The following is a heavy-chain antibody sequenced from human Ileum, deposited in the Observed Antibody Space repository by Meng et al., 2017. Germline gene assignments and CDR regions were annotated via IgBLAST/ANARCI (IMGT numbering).Heavy chain of an antibody. Sequence: QMQLQESGPGLVKPSGTLSLTCGVSGGSFSSGNWWGWVRQPPGKGLEWIGEIFHTGNTNYNPSLQSRVSLSIDKSKNQFSLKVISVTAADTAVYYCVNYCSGGKCSPNEKTQHWGQGTLVTVFS. CDR3: VNYCSGGKCSPNEKTQH. V-gene: IGHV4-4*02. D-gene: IGHD2-15*01. J-gene: IGHJ1*01. CDR2: IFHTGNT. CDR1: GGSFSSGNW.